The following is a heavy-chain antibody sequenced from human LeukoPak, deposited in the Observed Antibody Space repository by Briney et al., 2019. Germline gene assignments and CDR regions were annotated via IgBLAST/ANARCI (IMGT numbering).Heavy chain of an antibody. CDR3: AREVYDYVWGSYRPSFFDF. CDR2: ISSRGSTI. J-gene: IGHJ4*02. V-gene: IGHV3-48*03. CDR1: GFIFSSYE. Sequence: PGGSLRLSCAASGFIFSSYEMNWVRRARGKGREWVSYISSRGSTIYYADSVKGRFTISRDNAKTSLYLQMNSLRAEDTAVYYCAREVYDYVWGSYRPSFFDFWGQGTLVTVSS. D-gene: IGHD3-16*02.